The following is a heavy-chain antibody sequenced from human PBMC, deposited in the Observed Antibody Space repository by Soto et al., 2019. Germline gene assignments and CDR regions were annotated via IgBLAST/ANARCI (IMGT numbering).Heavy chain of an antibody. CDR2: IYYSGST. V-gene: IGHV4-31*03. CDR1: GGSISRGGYF. CDR3: AASCVACGGFNYYGMDV. Sequence: SETLSLTCTVSGGSISRGGYFWSWIRQHPGKGLEWIGYIYYSGSTYYNPSLKSRVTISVDTSKSQFSLKLSSVTAADTAVYYCAASCVACGGFNYYGMDVWGQGTTVT. J-gene: IGHJ6*02. D-gene: IGHD5-12*01.